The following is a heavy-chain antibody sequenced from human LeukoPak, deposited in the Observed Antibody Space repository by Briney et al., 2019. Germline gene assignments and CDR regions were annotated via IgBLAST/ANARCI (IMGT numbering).Heavy chain of an antibody. CDR1: GGTFSSYA. CDR3: ARVLHRWFDP. Sequence: GASGTVSCKASGGTFSSYAISWVRQAPGQGLEWMGGIIPIFGTANYAQKFQGRVTITTDESTSTAYMELSSLRSEDTAVYYCARVLHRWFDPWGQGTLVTVSS. V-gene: IGHV1-69*05. CDR2: IIPIFGTA. D-gene: IGHD2/OR15-2a*01. J-gene: IGHJ5*02.